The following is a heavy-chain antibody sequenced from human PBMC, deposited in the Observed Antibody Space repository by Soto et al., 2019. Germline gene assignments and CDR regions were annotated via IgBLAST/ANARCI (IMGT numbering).Heavy chain of an antibody. CDR2: IYYSGST. V-gene: IGHV4-59*01. J-gene: IGHJ4*02. CDR1: GGSTSSYY. Sequence: PSETLCLTCTVSGGSTSSYYWSWIRQPPGKGLEWIGYIYYSGSTNYNPSLKSRVTISVDTSKNQFSLKLSSVTAADTAVYYCARGFVPIVEWMYYFDYWGQGTLVTVSS. CDR3: ARGFVPIVEWMYYFDY. D-gene: IGHD3-3*01.